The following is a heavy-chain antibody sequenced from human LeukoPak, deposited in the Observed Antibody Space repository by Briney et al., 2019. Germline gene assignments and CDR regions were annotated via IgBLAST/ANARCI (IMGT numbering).Heavy chain of an antibody. D-gene: IGHD3-22*01. CDR1: EYPFTGYY. V-gene: IGHV1-2*02. CDR3: ARADYYDSSGYYWNTEYYNSYMDV. J-gene: IGHJ6*03. Sequence: ASVKVSCKASEYPFTGYYVHWVRQAPGQGLEWMGWIDPNSGGTNYAQKFQGRVTMTRDTSISTAYMELSRLRSDDTAVYYCARADYYDSSGYYWNTEYYNSYMDVWGKGTTVTVSS. CDR2: IDPNSGGT.